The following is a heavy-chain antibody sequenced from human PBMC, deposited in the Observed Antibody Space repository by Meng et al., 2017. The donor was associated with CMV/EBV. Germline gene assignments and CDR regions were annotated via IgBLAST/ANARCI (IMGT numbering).Heavy chain of an antibody. CDR3: AKVSSGGCGGDCYSYYYYGMDV. CDR1: GFTFSSYA. J-gene: IGHJ6*02. CDR2: ISGSGGST. Sequence: GGSLRLSCAASGFTFSSYAMSWVRQAPGKGLEWVSAISGSGGSTYYADSVKGRFTISRDNSKDTLYLQMNSLRAEDTAVYYCAKVSSGGCGGDCYSYYYYGMDVWGQGTTVTVSS. D-gene: IGHD2-21*01. V-gene: IGHV3-23*01.